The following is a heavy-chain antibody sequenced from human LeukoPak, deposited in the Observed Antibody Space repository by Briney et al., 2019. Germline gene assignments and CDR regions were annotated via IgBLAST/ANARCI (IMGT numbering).Heavy chain of an antibody. D-gene: IGHD2-2*01. Sequence: KPSETLSLTCNVSGESISSHYWSWTRQSPGKGLEWIGYITNSGTTKFNPSLKSRVTISVDTSKNQFSLKLGSVTAADTAVYYCARVSGIPAATGYMDVWGKGTTVTVSS. J-gene: IGHJ6*03. CDR1: GESISSHY. V-gene: IGHV4-59*11. CDR3: ARVSGIPAATGYMDV. CDR2: ITNSGTT.